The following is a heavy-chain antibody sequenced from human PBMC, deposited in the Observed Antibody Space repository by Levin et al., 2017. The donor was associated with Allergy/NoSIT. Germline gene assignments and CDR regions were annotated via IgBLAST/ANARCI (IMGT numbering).Heavy chain of an antibody. J-gene: IGHJ4*02. V-gene: IGHV3-30*04. D-gene: IGHD4-23*01. Sequence: GESLKISCAASGFTFSSYAMHWVRQAPGKGLEWVAVISYDGSNKYYADSVKGRFTISRDNSKNTLYLQMNSLRAEDTAVYYCARAPTPGGFDYWGQGTLVTVSS. CDR3: ARAPTPGGFDY. CDR2: ISYDGSNK. CDR1: GFTFSSYA.